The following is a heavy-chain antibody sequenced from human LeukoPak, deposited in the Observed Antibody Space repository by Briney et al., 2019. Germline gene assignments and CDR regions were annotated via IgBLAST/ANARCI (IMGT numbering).Heavy chain of an antibody. CDR2: IDYRGTT. J-gene: IGHJ4*02. CDR3: ARGFYDVLTGHPKNFDY. D-gene: IGHD3-9*01. Sequence: KPSETLSLTCTVSGGSVGSTTYYWGWIRQPPGKGLEWIGHIDYRGTTYYNPSLNSRVTISADTSKNQFSLKLSSVTAADTAVYYCARGFYDVLTGHPKNFDYWGQGTLVTVSS. CDR1: GGSVGSTTYY. V-gene: IGHV4-39*01.